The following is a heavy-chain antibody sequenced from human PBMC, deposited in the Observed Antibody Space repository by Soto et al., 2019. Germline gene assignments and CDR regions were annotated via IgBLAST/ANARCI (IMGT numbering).Heavy chain of an antibody. CDR2: ISGSGVTT. D-gene: IGHD5-12*01. Sequence: GSLRLSCAASGFTFINYAMSWVRQAPGKGLEWVSTISGSGVTTYYADSVKGRFTISRDNSKNTLYLQMNSLRAEDTAEYYCEKYMVATIYFDYWGQGALVTVSS. V-gene: IGHV3-23*01. CDR1: GFTFINYA. CDR3: EKYMVATIYFDY. J-gene: IGHJ4*02.